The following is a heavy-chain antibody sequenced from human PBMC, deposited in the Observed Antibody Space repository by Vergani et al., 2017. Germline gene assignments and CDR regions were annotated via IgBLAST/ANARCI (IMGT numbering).Heavy chain of an antibody. D-gene: IGHD4-17*01. CDR2: IYSNGTT. J-gene: IGHJ6*03. Sequence: EVQLLETGGGLIQPGGSLRLSCAASGFTVRVNYMNWVRQAPGKGLEWVSLIYSNGTTAYADSVKGRFTISRDNSKNTLFLQMNSLRAEDTAVYYCARDFGDHYYYFYMDVWGKGTTVTVS. V-gene: IGHV3-53*02. CDR1: GFTVRVNY. CDR3: ARDFGDHYYYFYMDV.